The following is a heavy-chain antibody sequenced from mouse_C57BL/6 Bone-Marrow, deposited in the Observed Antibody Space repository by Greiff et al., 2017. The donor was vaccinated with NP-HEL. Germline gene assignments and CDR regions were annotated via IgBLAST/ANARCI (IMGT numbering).Heavy chain of an antibody. V-gene: IGHV10-1*01. CDR1: GFSFNTYA. CDR3: VRHKYHWYFDV. J-gene: IGHJ1*03. CDR2: IRSKSNNYAT. Sequence: EVKLQESGGGLVQPKGSLKLSCAASGFSFNTYAMNWVRQAPGKGLEWVARIRSKSNNYATYYADSVKDRFTISRDNSESMLYLQMNNLKTEDTAMYYCVRHKYHWYFDVWGTGTTVTVSS. D-gene: IGHD5-1*01.